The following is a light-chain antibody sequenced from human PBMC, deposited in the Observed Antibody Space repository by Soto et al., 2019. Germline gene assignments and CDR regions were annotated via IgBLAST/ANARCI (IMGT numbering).Light chain of an antibody. CDR3: QQYNNWPPYT. CDR1: RSVSSN. Sequence: EIVMTQSPATLSVSPGERATLSCRASRSVSSNLAWYQQKPGQAPRLLMYGASTRATGIPARFSGSGSGTEVTLTISSLQSEDLAVYYCQQYNNWPPYTFGQGTKLEIK. CDR2: GAS. V-gene: IGKV3-15*01. J-gene: IGKJ2*01.